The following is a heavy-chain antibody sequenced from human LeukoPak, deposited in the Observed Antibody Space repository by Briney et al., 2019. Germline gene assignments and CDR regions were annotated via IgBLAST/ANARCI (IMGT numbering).Heavy chain of an antibody. CDR2: IYYSGST. CDR3: ARSYCSSTSCYDYFDS. Sequence: PSETLSLTCTVSGGSISSYYWSWIRQPPGKGLEWIGYIYYSGSTNYNPSLKSRVTISVDTSKNQFSLKLSSVTAADTAVYYCARSYCSSTSCYDYFDSWGQGTLVTVSS. J-gene: IGHJ4*02. CDR1: GGSISSYY. D-gene: IGHD2-2*01. V-gene: IGHV4-59*01.